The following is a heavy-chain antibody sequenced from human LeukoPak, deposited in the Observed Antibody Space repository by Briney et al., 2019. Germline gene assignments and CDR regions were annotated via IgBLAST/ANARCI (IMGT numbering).Heavy chain of an antibody. CDR1: GFTFSGYW. V-gene: IGHV3-74*01. CDR2: INSDGSST. D-gene: IGHD3-22*01. CDR3: ARGLRYYDSSSYPN. J-gene: IGHJ4*02. Sequence: PGGSLRLSCAASGFTFSGYWMHWVRHAPGKGLVWVSRINSDGSSTSYADSVKGRFAVSRDNAKNTLYLQMNSLRAEDTAVYYCARGLRYYDSSSYPNWGQGTLVTVSS.